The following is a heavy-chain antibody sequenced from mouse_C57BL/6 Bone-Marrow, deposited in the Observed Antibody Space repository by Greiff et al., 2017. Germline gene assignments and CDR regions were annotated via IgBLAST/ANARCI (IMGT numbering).Heavy chain of an antibody. CDR3: ARGWLLREAMDY. J-gene: IGHJ4*01. CDR1: GYTFTSYW. Sequence: QVQLKQPGAELVKPGASVKMSCKASGYTFTSYWITWVKQRPGQGLEWIGDIYPGSGSTNYNEKFKSKATLTVDTSSSTAYMQLSSLTSEDSAVYYCARGWLLREAMDYWGQGTSVTVSS. D-gene: IGHD2-3*01. V-gene: IGHV1-55*01. CDR2: IYPGSGST.